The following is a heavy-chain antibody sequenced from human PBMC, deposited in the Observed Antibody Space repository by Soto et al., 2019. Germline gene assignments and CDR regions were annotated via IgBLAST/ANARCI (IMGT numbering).Heavy chain of an antibody. Sequence: ASVKVSFKTSGYSFTSYAISWVRQAPGQGLEWMGWITAYNGGTNYAPKVQGRVTMTTDTSTSTAYMELRSLRSDDTAVYYCARSWYCSRGSCYGDPWGQGTLVTVSS. CDR1: GYSFTSYA. D-gene: IGHD2-15*01. J-gene: IGHJ5*02. CDR3: ARSWYCSRGSCYGDP. CDR2: ITAYNGGT. V-gene: IGHV1-18*01.